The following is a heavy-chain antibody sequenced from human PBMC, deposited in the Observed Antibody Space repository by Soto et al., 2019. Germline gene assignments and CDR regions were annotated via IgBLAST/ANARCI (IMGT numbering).Heavy chain of an antibody. CDR1: GGSISSGGYY. D-gene: IGHD2-2*01. CDR2: IYYSGST. V-gene: IGHV4-31*03. J-gene: IGHJ5*02. CDR3: ARVMVVVPAAPDWFAP. Sequence: SETLSLTCTVSGGSISSGGYYWSWIRQHPGKGLEWIGYIYYSGSTYYNPSLKSRVTISVDTSKNQFSLKLSSVTAADTAVYYCARVMVVVPAAPDWFAPWGQETLVTVSS.